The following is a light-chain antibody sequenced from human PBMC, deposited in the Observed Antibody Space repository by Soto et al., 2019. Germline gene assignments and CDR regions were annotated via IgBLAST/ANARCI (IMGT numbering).Light chain of an antibody. CDR2: AAS. CDR1: QSISSY. CDR3: QQSYSTTWT. V-gene: IGKV1-39*01. Sequence: DVEMAQSKTSVSASVRERFNITCRASQSISSYLNWYQQKPGKAPKLLIYAASSLQSGVPSRFSGSGSGTDFTLTISSLQPEDFATYYCQQSYSTTWTFGQGTKVDI. J-gene: IGKJ1*01.